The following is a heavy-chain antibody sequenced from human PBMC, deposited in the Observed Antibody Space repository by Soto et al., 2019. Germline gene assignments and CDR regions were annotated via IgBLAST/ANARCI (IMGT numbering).Heavy chain of an antibody. CDR1: GFTFSSYS. Sequence: GGSLRLSCAASGFTFSSYSMNWVRQAPGKGLEWVSSISSSSSYIYYADSVKGRFTISRDNAKNSPYLQMNSLRAEDTAVYYCARESANYGDYAYWGQGTLVTVSS. CDR3: ARESANYGDYAY. CDR2: ISSSSSYI. V-gene: IGHV3-21*01. J-gene: IGHJ4*02. D-gene: IGHD4-17*01.